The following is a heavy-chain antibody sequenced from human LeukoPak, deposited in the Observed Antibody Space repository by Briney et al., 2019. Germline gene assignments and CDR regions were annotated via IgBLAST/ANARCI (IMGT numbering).Heavy chain of an antibody. J-gene: IGHJ4*02. D-gene: IGHD4-23*01. CDR1: GFTFSSYG. CDR3: AKDPDYGGNSNYFDY. Sequence: PGGSLRLSCAASGFTFSSYGMHWVRQAPGKGLEWVAFIRYDGSKKYYADSVKGRFTISRDNSKNTLYLQMNSLRTEDTAVYYCAKDPDYGGNSNYFDYWGQGTLVTVSS. CDR2: IRYDGSKK. V-gene: IGHV3-30*02.